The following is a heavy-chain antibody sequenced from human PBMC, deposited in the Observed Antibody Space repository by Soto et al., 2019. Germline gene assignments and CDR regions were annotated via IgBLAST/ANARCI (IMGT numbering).Heavy chain of an antibody. J-gene: IGHJ6*03. V-gene: IGHV3-23*01. Sequence: LSLTCAASGFTFSSYAMSWVRQAPGKGLEWVSAISGSGGSTYYADSVKGRFTISRDNSKNTLYLQMNSLRAEDTAVYYCGIAARPGYYYYYMDVWGKGTTVTVSS. CDR3: GIAARPGYYYYYMDV. CDR2: ISGSGGST. D-gene: IGHD6-6*01. CDR1: GFTFSSYA.